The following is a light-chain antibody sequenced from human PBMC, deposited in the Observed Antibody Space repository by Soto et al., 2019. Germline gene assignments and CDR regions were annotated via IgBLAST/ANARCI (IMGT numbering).Light chain of an antibody. Sequence: DIQMTQSPSPLFASVGDRVTITCRASQSVRNWLAWYRQKPGRAPHLLIYDSSTLEPGVPSRFRGSVSGTEFTLTINGLQPDDFGTYYCQQYDGYSPQTFGQGTKVEIK. CDR2: DSS. CDR3: QQYDGYSPQT. V-gene: IGKV1-5*01. CDR1: QSVRNW. J-gene: IGKJ1*01.